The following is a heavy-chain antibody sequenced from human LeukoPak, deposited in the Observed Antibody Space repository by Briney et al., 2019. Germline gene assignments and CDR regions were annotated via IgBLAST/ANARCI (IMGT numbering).Heavy chain of an antibody. D-gene: IGHD3-22*01. CDR3: AKLATSGYPDY. CDR2: ISYDGSNK. CDR1: GFTFSSYG. V-gene: IGHV3-30*18. Sequence: SGRSLRLSCAASGFTFSSYGMHWVRQAPGKGLEWVAVISYDGSNKYYADSVKGRFTISRDNSENTLYLQMNSLRAEDTAVYYCAKLATSGYPDYWGQGTLVTVSS. J-gene: IGHJ4*02.